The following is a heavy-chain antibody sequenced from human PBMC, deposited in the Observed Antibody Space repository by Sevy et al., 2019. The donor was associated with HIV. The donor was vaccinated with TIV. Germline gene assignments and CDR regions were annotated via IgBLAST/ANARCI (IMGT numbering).Heavy chain of an antibody. CDR1: GFTFTRYW. CDR3: ARDVAAGDF. D-gene: IGHD2-21*01. CDR2: INEDGTEK. J-gene: IGHJ4*02. Sequence: GGSLRLSCAASGFTFTRYWMTWVRQSPGKGLQWLGNINEDGTEKYYRDSVRGRFTISRDNAKKSLHPQMNSLRVDDTGVYYCARDVAAGDFWGQGTLVTVS. V-gene: IGHV3-7*01.